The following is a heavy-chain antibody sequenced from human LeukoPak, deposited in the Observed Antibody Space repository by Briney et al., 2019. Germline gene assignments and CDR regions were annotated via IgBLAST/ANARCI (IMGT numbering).Heavy chain of an antibody. CDR2: INPNSGGT. CDR3: ASTIGEYFDWLFQLDY. CDR1: GYTFTGYY. Sequence: ASVKVSCKASGYTFTGYYMHWVRQAPGQGLEWMGRINPNSGGTNYAQKFQGRVTMTRDTSISTDYMELSRLRSDDTAVYYYASTIGEYFDWLFQLDYWGQGTLVTVSS. V-gene: IGHV1-2*06. D-gene: IGHD3-9*01. J-gene: IGHJ4*02.